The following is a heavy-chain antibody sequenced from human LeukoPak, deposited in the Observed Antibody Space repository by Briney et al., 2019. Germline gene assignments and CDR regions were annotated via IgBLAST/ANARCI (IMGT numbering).Heavy chain of an antibody. CDR2: FDPEDGET. J-gene: IGHJ4*02. Sequence: ASVKVSCKVSGYTLTELSMHWVRQAPGKGLEWMGGFDPEDGETIYAQKFQGRVTMTENTSTDTAYMELSSLRSEDTAVYYCATEISHYYGSGSYSPNLDYWGQGTLVTVSS. V-gene: IGHV1-24*01. CDR1: GYTLTELS. CDR3: ATEISHYYGSGSYSPNLDY. D-gene: IGHD3-10*01.